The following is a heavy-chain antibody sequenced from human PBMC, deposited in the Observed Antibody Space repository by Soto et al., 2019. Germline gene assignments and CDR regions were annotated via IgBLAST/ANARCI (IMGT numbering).Heavy chain of an antibody. CDR2: IGNDGYNR. J-gene: IGHJ4*02. CDR1: GFAFSSYA. CDR3: ATLGWGKAFDY. Sequence: QVQLLQSGGGVVQPGRSLRLSCKGSGFAFSSYAMHWVRQAPGKGLEWVALIGNDGYNRDYADSVKGRFAVSRDNSEDTLFLQMSSLRPEDTALYYCATLGWGKAFDYWGQGNLVTVSS. D-gene: IGHD7-27*01. V-gene: IGHV3-30*09.